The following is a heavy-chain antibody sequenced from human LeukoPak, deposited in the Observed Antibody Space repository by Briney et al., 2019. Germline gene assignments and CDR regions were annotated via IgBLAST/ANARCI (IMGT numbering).Heavy chain of an antibody. J-gene: IGHJ6*02. D-gene: IGHD2-15*01. Sequence: SQTLSLTCTVSGGSISSGDYYWGWIRQPPGKGLEWIVYIYYSGSTYYNPSLKSRVTISVDTSKNQFSLKLSSVTAADTAVYYCARVATVVAANYYYYGMDVWGQGTTVTVSS. V-gene: IGHV4-30-4*01. CDR1: GGSISSGDYY. CDR2: IYYSGST. CDR3: ARVATVVAANYYYYGMDV.